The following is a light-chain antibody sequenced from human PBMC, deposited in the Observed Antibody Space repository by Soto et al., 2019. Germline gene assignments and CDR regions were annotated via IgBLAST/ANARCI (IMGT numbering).Light chain of an antibody. CDR2: DVS. CDR1: SSDVGGYNY. Sequence: QSALTQPASVSGSPGQSITISCTGTSSDVGGYNYVSWYQQHPSKAPKLIIYDVSHRPSGVSNRFSDSKSGNTASLTISGLQAEDEADYYCISFTSSTTLDSFIFGTGTKVTVL. V-gene: IGLV2-14*01. CDR3: ISFTSSTTLDSFI. J-gene: IGLJ1*01.